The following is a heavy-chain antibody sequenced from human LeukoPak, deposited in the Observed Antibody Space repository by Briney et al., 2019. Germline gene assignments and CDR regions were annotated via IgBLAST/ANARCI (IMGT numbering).Heavy chain of an antibody. V-gene: IGHV3-23*01. D-gene: IGHD3-9*01. Sequence: GGSLRLSCAASGFTFSSYAMSWVRQAPGKGLEWVSAVSGSGGSTYYADSVKGRFTISRDNSKNTLYLQMNSLRAEDTAVYYCAKNDNHAYYYYYGMDVWGQGTTVTVSS. CDR1: GFTFSSYA. CDR3: AKNDNHAYYYYYGMDV. CDR2: VSGSGGST. J-gene: IGHJ6*02.